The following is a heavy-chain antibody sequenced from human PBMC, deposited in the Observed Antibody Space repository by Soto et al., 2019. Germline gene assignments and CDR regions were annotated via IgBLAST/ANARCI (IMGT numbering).Heavy chain of an antibody. CDR3: ARAYGDYQQNNWFDP. V-gene: IGHV4-31*03. J-gene: IGHJ5*02. CDR2: IYYTGIT. D-gene: IGHD4-17*01. CDR1: GGSISSGGYY. Sequence: SETLSLTCTVSGGSISSGGYYWSWIRQHPGKGLEWIGYIYYTGITYYNPSLKSRVTISVDTSKNYFSLNLSSVTAADTAVYYCARAYGDYQQNNWFDPWGQGTQVTVTS.